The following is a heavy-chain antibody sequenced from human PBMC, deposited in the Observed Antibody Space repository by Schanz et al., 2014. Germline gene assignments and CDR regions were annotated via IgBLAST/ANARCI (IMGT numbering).Heavy chain of an antibody. CDR2: ISGDGGST. Sequence: EVQLVESGGGLVQPGGSLRLSCATSGFTFSTYAMSWVRQAPGKGLEWVSGISGDGGSTYYADSVKGRFTISRDNSKNTVYLQMNSLRAEDTAVYYCAKSGYCRSTSCYQYNYYGLDVWGQGTTVTVSS. CDR1: GFTFSTYA. CDR3: AKSGYCRSTSCYQYNYYGLDV. D-gene: IGHD2-2*03. V-gene: IGHV3-23*04. J-gene: IGHJ6*02.